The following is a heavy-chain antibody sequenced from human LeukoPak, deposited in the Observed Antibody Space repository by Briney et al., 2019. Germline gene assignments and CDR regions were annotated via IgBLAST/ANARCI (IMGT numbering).Heavy chain of an antibody. CDR2: IYPSGTT. J-gene: IGHJ4*02. CDR1: RASVSSSNYY. CDR3: VGDGGASLWFYY. V-gene: IGHV4-39*07. Sequence: PSETLSLTCTVSRASVSSSNYYRGWLRQPPGKGLEWIGTIYPSGTTYYNPSLKSRVTISEDTSKGQLSLKLTSVTTADTAMYFCVGDGGASLWFYYWGQGTLVTVSS. D-gene: IGHD3-16*01.